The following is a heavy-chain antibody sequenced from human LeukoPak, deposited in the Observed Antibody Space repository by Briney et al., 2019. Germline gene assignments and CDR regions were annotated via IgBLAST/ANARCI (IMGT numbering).Heavy chain of an antibody. V-gene: IGHV3-30*01. CDR1: GFTCSSYA. Sequence: SLRLSCAASGFTCSSYAMNGVRQAPGKGLEWVAVISYDGSNKYYADSVKGRFTISRDNSKNTLYLQMNSLRAEDTAVYYCAREQREWSRDYYYYYMDVWGKWTPVTVSS. J-gene: IGHJ6*03. D-gene: IGHD3-3*01. CDR2: ISYDGSNK. CDR3: AREQREWSRDYYYYYMDV.